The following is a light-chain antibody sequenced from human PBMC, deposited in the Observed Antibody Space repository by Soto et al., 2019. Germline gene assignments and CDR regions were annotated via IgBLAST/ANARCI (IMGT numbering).Light chain of an antibody. J-gene: IGKJ2*01. Sequence: DTQMTQSPSTLSASVGDTVTITCRARQNINNGLAWYQQKPEKVPKLLIYGASTLEDGVPSRFSGSRSGTEFTLTINSLQPDDFATYYCQRYDGYFGQGTKLEIK. CDR3: QRYDGY. CDR2: GAS. CDR1: QNINNG. V-gene: IGKV1-5*01.